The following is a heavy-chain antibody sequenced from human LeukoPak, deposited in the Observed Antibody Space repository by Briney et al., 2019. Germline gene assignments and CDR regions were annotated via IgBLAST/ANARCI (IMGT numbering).Heavy chain of an antibody. CDR3: AKDRQSGYSSIRRGVYGMDV. CDR2: IRYDGSNK. J-gene: IGHJ6*02. V-gene: IGHV3-30*02. Sequence: GGSLRLSCAASGFTFSSYGMHWVRQAPGKGLEWVAFIRYDGSNKYYADSVKGRFTISRDNSKNTLYLQMNSLRAEDTAVYYCAKDRQSGYSSIRRGVYGMDVWGQGTTVTVSS. D-gene: IGHD6-13*01. CDR1: GFTFSSYG.